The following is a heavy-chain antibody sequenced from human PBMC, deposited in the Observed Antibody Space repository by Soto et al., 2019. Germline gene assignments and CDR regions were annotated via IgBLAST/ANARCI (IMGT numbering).Heavy chain of an antibody. CDR2: IYYSGST. CDR3: AIDPRPIVVEKGHYYYGMDV. Sequence: QVQLQESGPGLVKTSETLSLTCTVSGGSISSYYWSWIRQPPGKGLEWIGSIYYSGSTNYNPPLKSRVTISVDTSKNRFSLKLSSVTAADTAVYYCAIDPRPIVVEKGHYYYGMDVWGQGTTVTVSS. CDR1: GGSISSYY. D-gene: IGHD2-15*01. V-gene: IGHV4-59*01. J-gene: IGHJ6*02.